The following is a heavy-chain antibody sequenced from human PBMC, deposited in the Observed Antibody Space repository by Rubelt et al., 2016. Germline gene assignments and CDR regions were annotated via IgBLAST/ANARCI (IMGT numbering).Heavy chain of an antibody. D-gene: IGHD4-17*01. CDR2: IWYDGSDE. V-gene: IGHV3-33*08. CDR1: GFTFKTYA. J-gene: IGHJ4*02. CDR3: ARSATLTRANPLDY. Sequence: ESGGGLVQPGGSLRLSCATSGFTFKTYAMIWVRKAPGKGLERVAVIWYDGSDEYYAGSVKGRFTIYRENAKNSMYLQMNSLRVEDTAVYYCARSATLTRANPLDYWGQGMLVTVSA.